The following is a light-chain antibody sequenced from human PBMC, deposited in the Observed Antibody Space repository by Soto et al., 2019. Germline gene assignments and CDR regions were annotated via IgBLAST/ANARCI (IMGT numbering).Light chain of an antibody. J-gene: IGKJ5*01. V-gene: IGKV1-17*01. CDR3: LQHNAFPLT. CDR1: QDIRND. Sequence: DIQMTQSPASLSASXXDRVXITCLASQDIRNDLGWVQQKPGEAPKXXIYAVSNLQSGVPSRFSGSGSGTEFTLTISSLQPEDFATYYCLQHNAFPLTFGQGTRLEIK. CDR2: AVS.